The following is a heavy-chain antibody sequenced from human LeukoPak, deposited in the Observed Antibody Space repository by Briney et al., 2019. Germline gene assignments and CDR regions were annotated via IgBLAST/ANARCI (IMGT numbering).Heavy chain of an antibody. D-gene: IGHD3-22*01. CDR1: GGSFSGYY. CDR3: ARGRQTYYYDSSGNGPFDY. Sequence: SETLSLTCAVYGGSFSGYYWSWIRQPPGEGLEWIGEINHSGSTNYNPSLKSRVTISVDTSKNQFSLKLSSVTAADTAVYYCARGRQTYYYDSSGNGPFDYWGQGTLVTVSS. J-gene: IGHJ4*02. V-gene: IGHV4-34*01. CDR2: INHSGST.